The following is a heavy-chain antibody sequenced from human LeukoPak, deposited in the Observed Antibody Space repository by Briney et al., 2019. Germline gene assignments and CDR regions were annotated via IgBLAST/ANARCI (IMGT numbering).Heavy chain of an antibody. Sequence: GGSLRLSCAASGFTFSSYGMHWVRQAPGKGLEWVAFIRFDGSNKFYADSVKGRFSISRDNSKNTLYLQMNSLRAEDTAVYYCARDFATGYSYVYYFDYWGQGTLVTVSS. D-gene: IGHD5-18*01. CDR2: IRFDGSNK. CDR1: GFTFSSYG. CDR3: ARDFATGYSYVYYFDY. V-gene: IGHV3-30*02. J-gene: IGHJ4*02.